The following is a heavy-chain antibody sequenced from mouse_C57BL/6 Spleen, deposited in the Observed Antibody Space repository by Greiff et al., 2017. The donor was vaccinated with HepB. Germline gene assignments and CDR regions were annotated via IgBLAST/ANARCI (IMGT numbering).Heavy chain of an antibody. V-gene: IGHV5-17*01. CDR3: ANDYYGSSSWFAY. J-gene: IGHJ3*01. Sequence: EVQLKESGGGLVKPGGSLKLSCAASGFTFSDYGMHWVRQAPEKGLEWVAYISSGSSTIYYADTVKGRFTISRDNAKNTLFLQMTSLRSEDTAMYYCANDYYGSSSWFAYWGQGTLVTVSA. CDR1: GFTFSDYG. CDR2: ISSGSSTI. D-gene: IGHD1-1*01.